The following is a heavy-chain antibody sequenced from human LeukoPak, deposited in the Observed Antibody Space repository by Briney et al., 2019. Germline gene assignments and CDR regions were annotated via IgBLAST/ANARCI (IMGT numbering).Heavy chain of an antibody. J-gene: IGHJ4*02. CDR1: GGTFSSYA. CDR3: AREEGSLGY. Sequence: GASVKVSCKVSGGTFSSYAISWVRQAPGQGLEWMGRIIPILGIANYAQKFQGRVTITADKSTSTAYMELSSLRSEDTAVYYCAREEGSLGYWGQGTLVTVSS. V-gene: IGHV1-69*04. CDR2: IIPILGIA. D-gene: IGHD3-10*01.